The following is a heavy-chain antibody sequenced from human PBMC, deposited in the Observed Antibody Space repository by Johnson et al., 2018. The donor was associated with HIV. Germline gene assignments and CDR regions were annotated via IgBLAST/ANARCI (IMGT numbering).Heavy chain of an antibody. V-gene: IGHV3-23*04. CDR2: ISGSGGST. D-gene: IGHD2-15*01. J-gene: IGHJ3*02. Sequence: VQLVESGGGLVQPGGSLRLSCAASGFTFSSYAMSWVRQAPGKGLEWVSAISGSGGSTYYADSVKGRFTISRDHAKNSPYVQMNSLRAEDTAVYYCARDVRMDKAFDIWGQGTMVTVSS. CDR1: GFTFSSYA. CDR3: ARDVRMDKAFDI.